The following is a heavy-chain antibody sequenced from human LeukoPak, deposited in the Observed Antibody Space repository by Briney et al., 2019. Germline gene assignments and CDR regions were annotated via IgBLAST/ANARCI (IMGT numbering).Heavy chain of an antibody. CDR3: ATKNWNDVYFDY. J-gene: IGHJ4*02. D-gene: IGHD1-1*01. Sequence: ASVKVSCKASGYTFTGYYMHWVRQAPGQGLEWMGWINPNSGGTNYAQKFQGRVTMTRDTSISTAYMELSRLRSDDTAVYYCATKNWNDVYFDYWGQGTLVTVSS. CDR1: GYTFTGYY. V-gene: IGHV1-2*02. CDR2: INPNSGGT.